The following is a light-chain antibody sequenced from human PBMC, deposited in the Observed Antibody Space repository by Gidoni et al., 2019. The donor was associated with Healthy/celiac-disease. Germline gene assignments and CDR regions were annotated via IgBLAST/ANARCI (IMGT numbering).Light chain of an antibody. CDR1: QDISNY. V-gene: IGKV1-33*01. CDR3: QQYDNLPFT. CDR2: DAS. J-gene: IGKJ5*01. Sequence: TKSPSSLSASVGDRVTITCQASQDISNYLDWYQQKPGKAPKRLIYDASNLETGVPSRFSGSGSGTDLTLTISSLQPEDIATYYCQQYDNLPFTFXXXTRLEIK.